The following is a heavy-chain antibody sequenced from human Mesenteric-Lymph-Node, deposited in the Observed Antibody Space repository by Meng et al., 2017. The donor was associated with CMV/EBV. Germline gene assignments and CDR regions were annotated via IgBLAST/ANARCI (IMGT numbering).Heavy chain of an antibody. Sequence: TLSLTCAVYGGSFSGFYWSWIRQPPGKGLEWIGEINHSGSTTYNPSLKSRVTISGDTSKNQFSLKLASVTAADTAVYYCARFAFPGHYWGQGTLVTVSS. CDR2: INHSGST. CDR1: GGSFSGFY. CDR3: ARFAFPGHY. J-gene: IGHJ4*02. D-gene: IGHD2/OR15-2a*01. V-gene: IGHV4-34*01.